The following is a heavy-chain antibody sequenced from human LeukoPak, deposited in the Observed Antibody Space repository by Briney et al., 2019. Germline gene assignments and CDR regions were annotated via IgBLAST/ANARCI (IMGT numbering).Heavy chain of an antibody. CDR2: IYYSGST. V-gene: IGHV4-59*01. J-gene: IGHJ4*02. Sequence: SETLSLTCTVSGGSISSYYWSWIRQPPGKGLEWIGYIYYSGSTNYNTSLTSRVTISVDTSKNQFSLKLSSVTAADTAVYYCARSPDSSGYYPPFESFDYWDQGTLVTVSS. D-gene: IGHD3-22*01. CDR3: ARSPDSSGYYPPFESFDY. CDR1: GGSISSYY.